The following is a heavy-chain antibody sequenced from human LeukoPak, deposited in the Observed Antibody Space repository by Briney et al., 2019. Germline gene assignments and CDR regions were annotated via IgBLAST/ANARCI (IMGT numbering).Heavy chain of an antibody. J-gene: IGHJ4*02. Sequence: ASVKVSCKASGYTFTGYYVHWVRQAPGEGLEWKGWINPNSGGTNYAQKFQGRATMTRDTSISTAYMELRSLRSDDTAVYYCARLIYSSSSRSFDYWGQGTLVTVSS. CDR1: GYTFTGYY. CDR3: ARLIYSSSSRSFDY. V-gene: IGHV1-2*02. CDR2: INPNSGGT. D-gene: IGHD6-13*01.